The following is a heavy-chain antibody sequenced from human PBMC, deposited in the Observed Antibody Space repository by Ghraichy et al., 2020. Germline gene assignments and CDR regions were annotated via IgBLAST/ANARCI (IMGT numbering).Heavy chain of an antibody. V-gene: IGHV3-21*01. J-gene: IGHJ6*02. CDR1: GFTFSSYN. CDR2: ISTSSSYI. Sequence: GGSLRLSCAASGFTFSSYNMNWVRQAPGKGLEWVSSISTSSSYIFYADSVKGRFTISRDNAKNSLYLQMNSLRAEDTAVYYCARDEEDSGGYFYYGMDVWGQGTTVTVSS. CDR3: ARDEEDSGGYFYYGMDV. D-gene: IGHD1-26*01.